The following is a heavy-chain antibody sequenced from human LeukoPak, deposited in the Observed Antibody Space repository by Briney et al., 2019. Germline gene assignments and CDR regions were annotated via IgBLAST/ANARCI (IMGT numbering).Heavy chain of an antibody. CDR1: GGSISSYY. Sequence: SETLSLTCTVPGGSISSYYWSWIRQPPGKGLEWIGYIYYSGSTNYNPSLKSRVTISVDTSKNQFSLKLSSVTAADTAVYYCARHKGAYNWFDPWGQGTLVTVSS. V-gene: IGHV4-59*08. D-gene: IGHD3-16*01. CDR3: ARHKGAYNWFDP. CDR2: IYYSGST. J-gene: IGHJ5*02.